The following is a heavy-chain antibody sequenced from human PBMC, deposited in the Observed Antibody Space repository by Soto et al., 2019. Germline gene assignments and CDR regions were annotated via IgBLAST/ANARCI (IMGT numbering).Heavy chain of an antibody. D-gene: IGHD2-15*01. V-gene: IGHV4-59*08. CDR1: GGSISSYY. J-gene: IGHJ3*02. CDR3: ARHAQDIVVVVASRGAFDI. CDR2: IYYSGST. Sequence: SETLSLTCTVSGGSISSYYWSWIRQPPGKGLGWIGYIYYSGSTNYNPSLKSRVTISVDTSKNQFSLKLSSVTAADTAVYYCARHAQDIVVVVASRGAFDIWGQGTMVTVSS.